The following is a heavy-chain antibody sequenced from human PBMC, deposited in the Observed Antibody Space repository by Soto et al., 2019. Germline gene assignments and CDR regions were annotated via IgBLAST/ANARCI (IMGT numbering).Heavy chain of an antibody. D-gene: IGHD6-19*01. Sequence: GGSLRLSCAASGFTFSGHWMHWVRQAPGKGLVWVSRINSDESGTSYADSVKGRFTISRDNAKNTLYLQINSLRAEDTAVYYCARSRSSGWYYGTFDIWGQGTMVTVSS. J-gene: IGHJ3*02. V-gene: IGHV3-74*01. CDR1: GFTFSGHW. CDR3: ARSRSSGWYYGTFDI. CDR2: INSDESGT.